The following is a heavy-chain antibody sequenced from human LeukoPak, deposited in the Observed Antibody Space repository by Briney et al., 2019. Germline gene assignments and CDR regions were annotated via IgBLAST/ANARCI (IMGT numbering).Heavy chain of an antibody. V-gene: IGHV3-30*02. J-gene: IGHJ3*02. Sequence: PGGSLRLSCAASGFTFSSYGMHWVRQAPGKGLEWVAFIRYDGSNKYYADSVKGRFTISRDNYKNTLYLQMNSLRAEDTAVYYCAKYSYPVPEGQGDAFDIWGQGTMVTVSS. CDR1: GFTFSSYG. D-gene: IGHD2-15*01. CDR2: IRYDGSNK. CDR3: AKYSYPVPEGQGDAFDI.